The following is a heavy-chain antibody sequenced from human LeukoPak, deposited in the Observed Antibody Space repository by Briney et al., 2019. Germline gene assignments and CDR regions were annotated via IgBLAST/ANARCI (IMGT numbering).Heavy chain of an antibody. D-gene: IGHD3-10*02. CDR2: ISSSGSTI. V-gene: IGHV3-48*03. CDR3: AELGITMIGGV. J-gene: IGHJ6*04. Sequence: GGSLRLSCAASGFTFGTYNINWVRRAPGKGLEWVSYISSSGSTIYYADSVKGRFTISRDNAKNSLYLQMNSLRAEDTAVYYCAELGITMIGGVWGKGTTVTISS. CDR1: GFTFGTYN.